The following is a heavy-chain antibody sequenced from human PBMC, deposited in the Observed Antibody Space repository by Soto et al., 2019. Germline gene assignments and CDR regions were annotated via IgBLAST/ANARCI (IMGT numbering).Heavy chain of an antibody. CDR3: ARDLGRAFDI. Sequence: ASVKVSCKASGGTFSSYAISWVRQAPGQGLEWMGGIIPIFGTANYAQKFQGRVTITADESTSTAYVELSSLRSEDTAVYYCARDLGRAFDIWGQGTMVTVSS. V-gene: IGHV1-69*13. CDR1: GGTFSSYA. J-gene: IGHJ3*02. CDR2: IIPIFGTA.